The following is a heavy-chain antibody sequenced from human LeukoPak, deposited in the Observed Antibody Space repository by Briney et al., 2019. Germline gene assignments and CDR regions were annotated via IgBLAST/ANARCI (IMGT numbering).Heavy chain of an antibody. D-gene: IGHD6-13*01. V-gene: IGHV1-2*06. CDR1: GYTFTGYY. J-gene: IGHJ4*02. CDR2: INPNSGGT. Sequence: GASVKVSCKASGYTFTGYYMHWVRQAPGQGLEWMGRINPNSGGTNYAQKFQGRVTMTRDTSNSTAYMELSRLRSDDTAVYYCASSSSWYGGQDDYWGQGTLVTVSS. CDR3: ASSSSWYGGQDDY.